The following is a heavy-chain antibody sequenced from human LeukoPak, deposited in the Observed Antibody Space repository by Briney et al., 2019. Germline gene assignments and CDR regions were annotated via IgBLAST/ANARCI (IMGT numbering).Heavy chain of an antibody. J-gene: IGHJ4*02. CDR2: IKSKTDGGTT. Sequence: GGSLRLSCAASGFTFSDAWMHWVRQAPGKGLEWVGRIKSKTDGGTTDYDETVKGRFTISSDDSKNTLYLQMNSLKSEDTALYYCTTDPPPNYYYDSSGYYILNSLGYWGQGTLVTVSS. D-gene: IGHD3-22*01. CDR1: GFTFSDAW. CDR3: TTDPPPNYYYDSSGYYILNSLGY. V-gene: IGHV3-15*01.